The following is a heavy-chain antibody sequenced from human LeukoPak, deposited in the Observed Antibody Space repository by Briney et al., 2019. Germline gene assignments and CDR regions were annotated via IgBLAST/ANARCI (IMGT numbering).Heavy chain of an antibody. CDR1: GYTFTDNY. CDR3: ARWSFAYCSSTSCYMAEEHYGMDV. Sequence: ASVKVSCKASGYTFTDNYMHWVRQATGQGLEWMGWMNPNSGNTGYAQKFQGGVTMTRNTSISTAYMELSSLRSEDTAVYYCARWSFAYCSSTSCYMAEEHYGMDVWGQGTTVTVSS. CDR2: MNPNSGNT. D-gene: IGHD2-2*02. V-gene: IGHV1-8*02. J-gene: IGHJ6*02.